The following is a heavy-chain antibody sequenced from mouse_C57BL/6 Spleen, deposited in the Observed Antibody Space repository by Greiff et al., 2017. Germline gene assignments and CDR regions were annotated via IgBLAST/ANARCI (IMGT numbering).Heavy chain of an antibody. D-gene: IGHD2-3*01. J-gene: IGHJ1*03. CDR2: INYDGSST. CDR1: GFTFSDYY. Sequence: DVMLVESEGGLVQPGSSMKLSCTASGFTFSDYYMAWVRQVPEKGLEWVANINYDGSSTYYLDSLKSRFIISRDNAKNILYLRMSSLKSEDTATYYCARVDGYWYFDVWGTGTTVTVSS. V-gene: IGHV5-16*01. CDR3: ARVDGYWYFDV.